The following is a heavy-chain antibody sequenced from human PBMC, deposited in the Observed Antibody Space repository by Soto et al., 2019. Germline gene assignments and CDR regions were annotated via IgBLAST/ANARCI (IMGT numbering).Heavy chain of an antibody. J-gene: IGHJ4*02. CDR1: EGSIIGGVYY. D-gene: IGHD3-22*01. Sequence: TLCVRCTVSEGSIIGGVYYWSMNRQNPGKGMEWIGYIYYSGSTYYNPSLKSRVTISVDTSKNQFSLKLSSVTAADAAVYYCARSPSSYYDYFGYRGQPTLVSVSS. V-gene: IGHV4-31*02. CDR3: ARSPSSYYDYFGY. CDR2: IYYSGST.